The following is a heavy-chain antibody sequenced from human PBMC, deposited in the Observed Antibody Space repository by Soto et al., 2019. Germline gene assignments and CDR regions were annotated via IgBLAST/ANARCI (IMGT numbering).Heavy chain of an antibody. Sequence: QVQLVQSGAEVKKPGASVKVSCKASGYSFSTYDINWVRQAAGQGLEWMGWVNPKSGNTDYAQRVRCRVTMTSNTSIRTAYMELSALTPEDTAVYYCARPYCDSTSCYTDWFDPWGQGTLVTVSS. CDR1: GYSFSTYD. CDR2: VNPKSGNT. CDR3: ARPYCDSTSCYTDWFDP. V-gene: IGHV1-8*01. J-gene: IGHJ5*02. D-gene: IGHD2-2*02.